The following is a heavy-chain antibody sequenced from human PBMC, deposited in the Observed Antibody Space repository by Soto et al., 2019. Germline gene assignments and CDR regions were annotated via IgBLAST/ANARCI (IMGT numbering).Heavy chain of an antibody. CDR3: ARGYCSGGSCYIDI. CDR1: GGSVSSGSYY. J-gene: IGHJ3*02. V-gene: IGHV4-61*01. CDR2: IYYSGST. D-gene: IGHD2-15*01. Sequence: SETLSLTCTVSGGSVSSGSYYWSWIRQPPGKGLEWIGYIYYSGSTNYNPSLKSRVTISVDTSKNQFSLKLSSVTAADTAVYYYARGYCSGGSCYIDIWGQGTMVTVSS.